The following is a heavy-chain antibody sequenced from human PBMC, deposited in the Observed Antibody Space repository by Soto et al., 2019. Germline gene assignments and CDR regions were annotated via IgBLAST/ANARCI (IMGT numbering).Heavy chain of an antibody. D-gene: IGHD3-10*01. Sequence: QVQLVESGGGVVQPGRSLRLSCAASGFTVSSGLTFSNYGMHWVRQAPGKGLEWVAIIAYDGSKKDYADSVKGRFTISRDNFKKTLYLQMNSLRDEDTAVYYCVQVGYYYGSGSRRGNSWGQGTLVTVSS. CDR3: VQVGYYYGSGSRRGNS. CDR2: IAYDGSKK. V-gene: IGHV3-30*03. J-gene: IGHJ4*02. CDR1: GFTVSSGLTFSNYG.